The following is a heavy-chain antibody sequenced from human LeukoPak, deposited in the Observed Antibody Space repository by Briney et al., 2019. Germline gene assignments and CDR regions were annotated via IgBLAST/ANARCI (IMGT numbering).Heavy chain of an antibody. J-gene: IGHJ4*02. CDR3: ARDPILGADYFDY. CDR1: GFSFSSYE. D-gene: IGHD2-8*02. V-gene: IGHV3-48*03. CDR2: ISSSGTTT. Sequence: GGSLRLSCAASGFSFSSYETYWVRQAPGKGLEWISYISSSGTTTYYADSVKGRFTISRDNARNSLYLQMNSLRVEDTAVYYCARDPILGADYFDYWGQGTLVTVSS.